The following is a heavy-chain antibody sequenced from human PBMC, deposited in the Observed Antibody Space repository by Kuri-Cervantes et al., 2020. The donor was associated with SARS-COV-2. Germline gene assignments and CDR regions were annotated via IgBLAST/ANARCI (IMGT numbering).Heavy chain of an antibody. CDR3: AKDYYDSSGYHFDY. D-gene: IGHD3-22*01. CDR2: MNPNSGNT. Sequence: ASVKVSCKASGYTFTSYDINWVRQATGQGLEWMGWMNPNSGNTGYAQEFQGRVTMTRNTSISTAYMELNSLRAEDTAVYYCAKDYYDSSGYHFDYWGQGTLVTVSS. V-gene: IGHV1-8*01. CDR1: GYTFTSYD. J-gene: IGHJ4*02.